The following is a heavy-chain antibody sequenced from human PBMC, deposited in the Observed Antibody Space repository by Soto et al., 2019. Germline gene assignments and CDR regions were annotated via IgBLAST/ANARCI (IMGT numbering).Heavy chain of an antibody. CDR3: ARGPGGPDGPSSESSTVDNHYSLSHSNIRPCPRLSGCSFADIACSWNCL. CDR1: GYTFTSYA. CDR2: INAGNGNT. Sequence: ASVKVSCKASGYTFTSYAMHWVRQAPGQRLEWMGWINAGNGNTKYSQKFQGRVTITRDTSASTAYMELSSLRSEDTAVYYCARGPGGPDGPSSESSTVDNHYSLSHSNIRPCPRLSGCSFADIACSWNCLW. J-gene: IGHJ2*01. V-gene: IGHV1-3*01. D-gene: IGHD2-2*01.